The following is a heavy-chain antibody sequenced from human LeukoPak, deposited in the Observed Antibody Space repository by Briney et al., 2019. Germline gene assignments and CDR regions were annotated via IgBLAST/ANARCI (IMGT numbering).Heavy chain of an antibody. CDR1: GFTFSSYW. Sequence: GGSLRLSCAASGFTFSSYWMHWVRQAPGRGLVWVSRIHSDEIRTNYADSVTGRFTISRDNAKNTAYLQMNSLRNEDTAVYYCARGIYGDPVAFDYWGQGTLVTVSS. J-gene: IGHJ4*02. CDR3: ARGIYGDPVAFDY. D-gene: IGHD4/OR15-4a*01. CDR2: IHSDEIRT. V-gene: IGHV3-74*01.